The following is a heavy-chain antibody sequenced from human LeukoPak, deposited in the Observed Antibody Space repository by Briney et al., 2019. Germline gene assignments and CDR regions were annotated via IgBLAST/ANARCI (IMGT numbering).Heavy chain of an antibody. CDR1: GGSISSGGYS. Sequence: SQTLSLTCAVSGGSISSGGYSWSWIRQPPGKGLEWIGYIYHSGSTYYNPSRKSQVTISVDRSKTQFSLKLSSVTAADTAVYYCARAARTYYGSGSFPGWFDPWGQGTLVTVSS. D-gene: IGHD3-10*01. CDR3: ARAARTYYGSGSFPGWFDP. J-gene: IGHJ5*02. V-gene: IGHV4-30-2*01. CDR2: IYHSGST.